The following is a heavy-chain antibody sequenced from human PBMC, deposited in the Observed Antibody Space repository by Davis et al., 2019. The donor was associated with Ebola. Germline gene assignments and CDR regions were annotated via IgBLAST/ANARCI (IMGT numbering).Heavy chain of an antibody. D-gene: IGHD5-12*01. J-gene: IGHJ4*02. CDR1: GFTFSSYE. Sequence: GESLKISCAASGFTFSSYEMNWVRQAPGKGLEWVANIKQDGSEKYYVDSVKGRFTISRDNAKNSLYLQMNSLRAEDTAVYYCARDRSGYDYLTGFGYFDYWGQGTLVTVSS. CDR2: IKQDGSEK. V-gene: IGHV3-7*03. CDR3: ARDRSGYDYLTGFGYFDY.